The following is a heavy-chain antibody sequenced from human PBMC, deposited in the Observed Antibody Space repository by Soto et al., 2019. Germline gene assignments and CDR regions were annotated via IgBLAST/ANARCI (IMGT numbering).Heavy chain of an antibody. Sequence: SETLSLTCTVSGFSISSYYWSWIRQPPGKGLEWIGYIYYSGSTNYNPSLKSRVTISVDTSKNQFSLKLSSVTAADTAVYYCARLGVTTFSDYYYMDVWGKGTTVTVSS. CDR3: ARLGVTTFSDYYYMDV. V-gene: IGHV4-59*08. J-gene: IGHJ6*03. CDR1: GFSISSYY. CDR2: IYYSGST. D-gene: IGHD4-17*01.